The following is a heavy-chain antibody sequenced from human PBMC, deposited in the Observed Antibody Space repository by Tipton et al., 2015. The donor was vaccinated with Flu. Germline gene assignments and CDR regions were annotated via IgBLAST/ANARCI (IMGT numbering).Heavy chain of an antibody. V-gene: IGHV4-59*01. D-gene: IGHD4-11*01. CDR3: ASATKVTTDGMDV. CDR1: GGSISSFY. CDR2: LYYSGST. Sequence: TLSLTCTVSGGSISSFYWSWIRQPPGKGLELIGYLYYSGSTNYNPSLMGRVTMSVDTSKNQFSLKLNSVTAADTAVYYCASATKVTTDGMDVWGQGTTVTASS. J-gene: IGHJ6*02.